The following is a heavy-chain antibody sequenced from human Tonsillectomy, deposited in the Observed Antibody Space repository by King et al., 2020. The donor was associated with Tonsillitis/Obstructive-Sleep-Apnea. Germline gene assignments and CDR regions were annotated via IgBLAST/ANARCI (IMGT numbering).Heavy chain of an antibody. CDR2: ISYDGSNK. CDR3: ARAIEASPDAFDI. Sequence: VQLVESGGGVVQPGRSLRLSCAASGFTFSSYAMHWVRQAPGKGREWVAGISYDGSNKYYADSVKGRFTISRDNSKNTLYLQMNSLRAEDTAVYYCARAIEASPDAFDIWGQGTMVTVSS. V-gene: IGHV3-30*01. D-gene: IGHD2-21*01. CDR1: GFTFSSYA. J-gene: IGHJ3*02.